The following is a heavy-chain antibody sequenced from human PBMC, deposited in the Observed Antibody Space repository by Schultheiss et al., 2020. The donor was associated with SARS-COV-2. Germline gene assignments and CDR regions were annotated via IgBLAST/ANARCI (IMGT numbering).Heavy chain of an antibody. V-gene: IGHV4-61*08. CDR3: ARVAAPVYYYYMDV. D-gene: IGHD6-13*01. CDR1: GGSVNSGEFY. J-gene: IGHJ6*03. Sequence: SETLSLTCSVSGGSVNSGEFYWSWIRQPPGKGLEWIGYIYYSGSTNYNPSLKSRVTISVDKSKNQFSLRLSSVTAADTAVYYCARVAAPVYYYYMDVWGKGTTVTVSS. CDR2: IYYSGST.